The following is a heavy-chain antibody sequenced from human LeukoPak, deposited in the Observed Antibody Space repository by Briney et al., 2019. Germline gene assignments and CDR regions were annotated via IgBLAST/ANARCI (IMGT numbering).Heavy chain of an antibody. J-gene: IGHJ4*02. CDR2: INPSGGST. D-gene: IGHD1-26*01. CDR1: GYTFTSYY. V-gene: IGHV1-46*01. Sequence: ASVXXXCKASGYTFTSYYXHWVRQXPGQGLEWMGIINPSGGSTSYAQKFQGRVTMTRDTSTSTVYMELSSLRSEDTAVYYCARDGGSYPDYWGQGTLVTVSS. CDR3: ARDGGSYPDY.